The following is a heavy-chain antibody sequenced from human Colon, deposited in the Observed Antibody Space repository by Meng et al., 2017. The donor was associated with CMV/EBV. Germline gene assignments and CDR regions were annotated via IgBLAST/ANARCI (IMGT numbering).Heavy chain of an antibody. CDR3: ARKGHVDIVGTAGNWFDP. CDR2: ITSSSSSI. Sequence: GESLKISCAASGFSVSGYYMSWVRQAPGKGLEWVSAITSSSSSIYYADSVKGRFTISRDNAKNSLFLQMNSLRAEDTAVYYCARKGHVDIVGTAGNWFDPWGQGTLVTVSS. J-gene: IGHJ5*02. V-gene: IGHV3-21*01. CDR1: GFSVSGYY. D-gene: IGHD5-12*01.